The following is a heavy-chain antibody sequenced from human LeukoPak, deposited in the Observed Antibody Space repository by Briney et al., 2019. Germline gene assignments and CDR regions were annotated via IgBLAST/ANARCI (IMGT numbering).Heavy chain of an antibody. Sequence: GGSLRLSCAASGFTVSNNYMSWVRQAPGKGLEWVSVIYSDGSTYYTDSVKGRFTISRDNSKNMIYLEMNSLRAEDTAVYYCAKERNLEIAVAGTIFDYWGQGTLVTVSS. CDR1: GFTVSNNY. CDR3: AKERNLEIAVAGTIFDY. J-gene: IGHJ4*02. D-gene: IGHD6-19*01. V-gene: IGHV3-66*01. CDR2: IYSDGST.